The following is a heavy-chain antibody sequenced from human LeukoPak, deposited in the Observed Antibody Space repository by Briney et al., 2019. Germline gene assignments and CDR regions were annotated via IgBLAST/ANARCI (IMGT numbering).Heavy chain of an antibody. Sequence: GGSLRLSCAASGFTFSSYAMHWVRQAPGKGLEWVAVISYDGSNKYYADSVKGRFTISRDNSKNTLYLQMNSLRAEDTAVYYCAKEQSSFAYFDYWGQGTLVTVSS. V-gene: IGHV3-30-3*02. D-gene: IGHD6-13*01. CDR2: ISYDGSNK. J-gene: IGHJ4*02. CDR1: GFTFSSYA. CDR3: AKEQSSFAYFDY.